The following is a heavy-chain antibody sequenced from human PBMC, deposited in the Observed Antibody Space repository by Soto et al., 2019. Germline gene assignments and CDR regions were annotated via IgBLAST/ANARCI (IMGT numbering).Heavy chain of an antibody. V-gene: IGHV3-72*01. Sequence: PGGSLRLSCAASGFTFDDYAMHWVRQAPGKGLEWVGRTKNKANSYTTEYAASVKGRFTISRDDSKNSLYLQMNSLKTEDTAVYYCASSLSGYNYWYFDLWGRGTLVTVSS. D-gene: IGHD3-22*01. CDR3: ASSLSGYNYWYFDL. CDR2: TKNKANSYTT. CDR1: GFTFDDYA. J-gene: IGHJ2*01.